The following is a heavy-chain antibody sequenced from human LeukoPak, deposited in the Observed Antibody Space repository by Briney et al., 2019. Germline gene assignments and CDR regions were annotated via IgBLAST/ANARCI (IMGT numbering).Heavy chain of an antibody. D-gene: IGHD4-17*01. Sequence: GGSLRLSCAASGFTFSSYSMNWVHQAPGKGLEWVSSIGSSSSYIYYADSVKGRFSISRDNAKNSLYLQMNSLRAEDTAVYYCARVPYGDYEYYFDYWGQGTLVTVSS. J-gene: IGHJ4*02. CDR1: GFTFSSYS. CDR2: IGSSSSYI. V-gene: IGHV3-21*01. CDR3: ARVPYGDYEYYFDY.